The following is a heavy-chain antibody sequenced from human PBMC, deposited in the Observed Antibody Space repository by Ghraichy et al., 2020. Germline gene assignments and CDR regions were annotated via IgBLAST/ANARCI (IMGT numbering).Heavy chain of an antibody. V-gene: IGHV1-46*01. CDR2: INPTSGST. J-gene: IGHJ1*01. D-gene: IGHD3-22*01. CDR3: ARGPHDFDSSGADFQH. CDR1: GYTFINFY. Sequence: ASVKVSCKASGYTFINFYMHWLRQAPGQGPEWMGIINPTSGSTSYAQKFQGRVTMTRDTSTSTVYMELSSLRSEDTAMYYCARGPHDFDSSGADFQHWGQGTLVTVSS.